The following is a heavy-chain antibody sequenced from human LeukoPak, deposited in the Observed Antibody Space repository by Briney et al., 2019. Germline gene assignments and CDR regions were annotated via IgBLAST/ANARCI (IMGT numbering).Heavy chain of an antibody. CDR2: INQDGSEK. J-gene: IGHJ3*02. CDR3: ARVASYAFDI. Sequence: GGSLRLSCAASGFTLSSYAMSWVRQAPGKGLEWVANINQDGSEKYYVDSVMGRFTVSRDNAKNSLYLQVNSLRAEDRAVYYFARVASYAFDIWGQGTMVTVSS. D-gene: IGHD6-6*01. CDR1: GFTLSSYA. V-gene: IGHV3-7*01.